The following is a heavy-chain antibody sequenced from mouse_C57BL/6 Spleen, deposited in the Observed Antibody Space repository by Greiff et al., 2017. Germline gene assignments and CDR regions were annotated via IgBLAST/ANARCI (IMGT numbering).Heavy chain of an antibody. J-gene: IGHJ2*01. CDR2: IDPSDSYT. CDR3: ARGDGFDY. V-gene: IGHV1-50*01. Sequence: QVQLQQPGAELVKPGASVKLSCKASGYTFTSYWMQWVKQRPGQGLEWIGEIDPSDSYTNYNQKFKGKATLTVDTSSSTAYMQLSSLASEDSAVYYWARGDGFDYWGQGTTLTVSS. CDR1: GYTFTSYW. D-gene: IGHD2-3*01.